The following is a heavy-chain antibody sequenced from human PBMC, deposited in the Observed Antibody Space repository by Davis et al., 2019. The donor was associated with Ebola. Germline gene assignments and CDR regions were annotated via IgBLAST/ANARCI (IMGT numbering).Heavy chain of an antibody. CDR1: GYTFTSYD. V-gene: IGHV1-69*13. Sequence: SVKVSCKASGYTFTSYDISWVRQAPGQGLEWMGGIIPIFGTANYAQKFQGRVTITADESTSTAYMELSSLRSEDTAVYYCTTDRGYYDSSGYLGKYYFDYWGQGTLVTVSS. CDR3: TTDRGYYDSSGYLGKYYFDY. J-gene: IGHJ4*02. CDR2: IIPIFGTA. D-gene: IGHD3-22*01.